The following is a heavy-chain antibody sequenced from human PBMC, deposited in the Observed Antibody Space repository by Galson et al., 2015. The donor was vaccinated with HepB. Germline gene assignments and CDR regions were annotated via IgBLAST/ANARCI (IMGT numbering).Heavy chain of an antibody. CDR2: ISGSGGST. V-gene: IGHV3-23*01. Sequence: SLRLSCAASGFTFSSYAMSWVRQAPGKGLEWVSAISGSGGSTYYADSVKGRFTISRDNSKNTLCLQMNSLRAEDTAVYYCAKDHLDSSGYYYHFDYWGQGTLVTVSS. J-gene: IGHJ4*02. CDR1: GFTFSSYA. CDR3: AKDHLDSSGYYYHFDY. D-gene: IGHD3-22*01.